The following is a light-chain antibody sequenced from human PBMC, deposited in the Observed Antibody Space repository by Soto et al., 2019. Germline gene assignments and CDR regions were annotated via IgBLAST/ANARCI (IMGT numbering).Light chain of an antibody. CDR1: SSDVGSSNY. CDR3: CSHAGSYVV. V-gene: IGLV2-11*01. CDR2: DVS. J-gene: IGLJ2*01. Sequence: QSALTQPRSVSGSPGQSVTISCTGTSSDVGSSNYVSWYQQHPGKAPKLIIADVSKRPSGVPDRFSGSKSDNTDSLTISGLPDEDEADYFCCSHAGSYVVFGGGTKLTVL.